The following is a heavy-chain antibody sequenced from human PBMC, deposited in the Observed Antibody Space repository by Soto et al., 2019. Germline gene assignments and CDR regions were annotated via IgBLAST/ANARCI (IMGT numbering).Heavy chain of an antibody. D-gene: IGHD2-2*01. V-gene: IGHV1-69*06. CDR2: IIPIFGTA. J-gene: IGHJ6*02. CDR3: ARAIQTASSTRPYYYYYGMDV. CDR1: GGTFSSYA. Sequence: QVQLVQSGAEVKKPGSSVKVSCKASGGTFSSYAISWVRQAPGQGLEWMGGIIPIFGTANYAQKFQGRVTITADKSTSTAYMELSSLRSEDTAVYYCARAIQTASSTRPYYYYYGMDVCGQGTTVTVSS.